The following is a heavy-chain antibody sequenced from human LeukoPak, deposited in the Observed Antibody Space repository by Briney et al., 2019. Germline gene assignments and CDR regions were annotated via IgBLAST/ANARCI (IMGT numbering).Heavy chain of an antibody. CDR2: LIVSGGST. CDR1: GFTFSSYA. CDR3: AKGGYDILTGYHYGMDV. J-gene: IGHJ6*04. Sequence: GGSLRLSCAASGFTFSSYAMRRDRQAPGKGLEWVSALIVSGGSTSYADSVKGRFTISRDNSKNTLYLQMNSLRAEDTAVYYCAKGGYDILTGYHYGMDVWGKGTTVTVSS. V-gene: IGHV3-23*01. D-gene: IGHD3-9*01.